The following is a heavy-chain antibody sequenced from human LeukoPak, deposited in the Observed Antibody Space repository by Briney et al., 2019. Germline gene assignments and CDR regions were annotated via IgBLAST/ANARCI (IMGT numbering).Heavy chain of an antibody. CDR3: AREGIAVAGTSGSDYYYYYYMDV. V-gene: IGHV1-3*03. Sequence: ASVKVSCKASGYTFTSYAMHWVRQAPGQRLEWMGWINAGNGNTKYSQELQGRVTITRDTSASTAYMELSSLRSEDMAVYYCAREGIAVAGTSGSDYYYYYYMDVWGKGTTVTVSS. CDR2: INAGNGNT. CDR1: GYTFTSYA. J-gene: IGHJ6*03. D-gene: IGHD6-19*01.